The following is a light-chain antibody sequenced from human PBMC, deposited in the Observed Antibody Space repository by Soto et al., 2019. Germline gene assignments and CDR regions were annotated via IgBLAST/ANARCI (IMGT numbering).Light chain of an antibody. CDR1: SSDVGGYSF. Sequence: QSVLTQPASVSESPGQSITISCTGDSSDVGGYSFVSWYQHHPGKAPKLIIYEVSERSSGVSNRFSGSKSGNTASLTISGLQGEDEADYYCISYTSDNTYVFGTGTKVTV. CDR3: ISYTSDNTYV. CDR2: EVS. V-gene: IGLV2-14*01. J-gene: IGLJ1*01.